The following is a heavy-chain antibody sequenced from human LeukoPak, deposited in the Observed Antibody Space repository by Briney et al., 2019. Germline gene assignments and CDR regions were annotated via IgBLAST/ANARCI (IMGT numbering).Heavy chain of an antibody. CDR2: IYHSGST. V-gene: IGHV4-38-2*02. J-gene: IGHJ4*02. Sequence: SETLSLTCTVSGYSISSGYYWGWIRPPPGKGLEWIGSIYHSGSTYYNPSLKSRVTISVDTSKNQFSLKLSSVTAADTAVYYCARGSRGYYYDSSGHKPVDYWGQGTLVTVSS. CDR1: GYSISSGYY. CDR3: ARGSRGYYYDSSGHKPVDY. D-gene: IGHD3-22*01.